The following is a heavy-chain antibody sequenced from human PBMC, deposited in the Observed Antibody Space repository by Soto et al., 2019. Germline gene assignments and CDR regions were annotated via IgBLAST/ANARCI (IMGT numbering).Heavy chain of an antibody. CDR2: IYYSGST. D-gene: IGHD6-6*01. CDR3: ARQQIAAQAWFDP. J-gene: IGHJ5*02. CDR1: GGSISSSSYY. V-gene: IGHV4-39*01. Sequence: QLQLQESGPGLVKPSETLSLTCTVSGGSISSSSYYWGWIRQPPGKGLEWIGGIYYSGSTYYNPSLKSRVTISVDTSKNQFSLKLSSVTAADTAVYYCARQQIAAQAWFDPWGQGTLVTVSS.